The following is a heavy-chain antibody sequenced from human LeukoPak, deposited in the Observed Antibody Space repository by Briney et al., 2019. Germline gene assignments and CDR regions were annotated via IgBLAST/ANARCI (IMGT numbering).Heavy chain of an antibody. J-gene: IGHJ4*02. D-gene: IGHD5-12*01. Sequence: PSETLSLTCTVSGDSIDSYYWSWIWQPPGEGLEWIGYIYYRGTTSYNPFLKSRVTISVDTSKNQFSLKLNSVTAADTAVYYCARLPRYGGYDHFDYWGQGILVIVSS. CDR3: ARLPRYGGYDHFDY. V-gene: IGHV4-59*12. CDR2: IYYRGTT. CDR1: GDSIDSYY.